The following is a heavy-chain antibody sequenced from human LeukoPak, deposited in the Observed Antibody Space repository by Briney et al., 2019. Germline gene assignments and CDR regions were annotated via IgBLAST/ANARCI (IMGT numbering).Heavy chain of an antibody. Sequence: GGSLRLSCVASGITFGTYGMHWVRQAPGMGLEWVAVIWYDGSDKWYADSVRGRFTISRDNSNNTLYLEMSSLGAEDTATYYCASAYGDYGLDYWGQGTLVTVSS. CDR2: IWYDGSDK. CDR3: ASAYGDYGLDY. CDR1: GITFGTYG. D-gene: IGHD4-17*01. V-gene: IGHV3-33*01. J-gene: IGHJ4*02.